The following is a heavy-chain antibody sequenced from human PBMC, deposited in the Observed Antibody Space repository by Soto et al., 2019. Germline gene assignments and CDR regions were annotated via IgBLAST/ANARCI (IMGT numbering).Heavy chain of an antibody. CDR1: GFKFSIYS. J-gene: IGHJ4*02. D-gene: IGHD6-19*01. V-gene: IGHV3-48*02. CDR3: ARSVEGHFDY. Sequence: EVQLVESGGALVQPGGSLRLSCAASGFKFSIYSMNWVRQAPGKGLEWSAYITSDTKTIKYGDSVQGRFTISRDNAKNSVYLQMNSLSDEDTAVYYCARSVEGHFDYWGQGTVVTVSS. CDR2: ITSDTKTI.